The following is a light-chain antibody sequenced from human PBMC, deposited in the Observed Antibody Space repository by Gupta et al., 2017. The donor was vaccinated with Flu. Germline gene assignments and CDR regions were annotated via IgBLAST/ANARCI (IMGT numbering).Light chain of an antibody. CDR3: KQGEHCPWT. J-gene: IGKJ1*01. CDR2: MGS. CDR1: QGRGDRDGNKY. Sequence: VTLGQPASIYCRSSQGRGDRDGNKYLYWFQQRPGQAPRRLINMGSSRDCGVPDRFSGSGSGTYFTLTISSGEAEDVGVYYCKQGEHCPWTFGQGTKVEI. V-gene: IGKV2-30*01.